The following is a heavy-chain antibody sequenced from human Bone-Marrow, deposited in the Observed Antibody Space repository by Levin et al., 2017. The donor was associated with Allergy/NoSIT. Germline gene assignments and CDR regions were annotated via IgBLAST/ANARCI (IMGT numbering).Heavy chain of an antibody. CDR1: GFSLTNSGVG. D-gene: IGHD1-7*01. Sequence: ESGPTLVKPTQTLTLTCTFSGFSLTNSGVGVGWIRQPPGEAPECLVLIYWDNDKRYNPSLQSRLTITKDTSKNQVVLTMINMDPVDTATYYCAHRRTGVSQWNYGDFDYWGTGISVTVSS. CDR3: AHRRTGVSQWNYGDFDY. J-gene: IGHJ4*02. V-gene: IGHV2-5*02. CDR2: IYWDNDK.